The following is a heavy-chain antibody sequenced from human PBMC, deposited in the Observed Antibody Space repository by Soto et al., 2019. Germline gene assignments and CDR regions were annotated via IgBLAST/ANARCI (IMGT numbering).Heavy chain of an antibody. J-gene: IGHJ5*01. D-gene: IGHD2-21*01. CDR1: GVTFSSET. CDR2: IIPLFGTS. V-gene: IGHV1-69*01. Sequence: QVQLVQSGDEVKKPGSSVKFSCKASGVTFSSETISWVRQAPGQGLEWVGGIIPLFGTSNYAQKFQGRVTIAADESTSTLYIALRSLRSDDTAVYTCETELGDNPASPLDSWGQGTLVTVSS. CDR3: ETELGDNPASPLDS.